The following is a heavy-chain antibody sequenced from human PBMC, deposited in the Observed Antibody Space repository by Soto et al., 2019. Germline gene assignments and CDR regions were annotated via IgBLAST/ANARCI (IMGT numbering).Heavy chain of an antibody. Sequence: SETLSLTCTVSGGSISSSSYYWGWIRQPPGKGLEWIGSIYYSGSTYYNPSLKSRVTISVDTSKNQFSLKLSSVTAADTAVYYCARHTTRRVWRFGGYEFWGQGTTVTVSS. J-gene: IGHJ6*02. CDR2: IYYSGST. D-gene: IGHD3-10*01. CDR1: GGSISSSSYY. V-gene: IGHV4-39*01. CDR3: ARHTTRRVWRFGGYEF.